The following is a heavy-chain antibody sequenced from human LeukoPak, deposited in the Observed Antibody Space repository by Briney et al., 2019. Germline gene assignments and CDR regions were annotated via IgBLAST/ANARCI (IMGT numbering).Heavy chain of an antibody. Sequence: PGGSLRLSCVASGFSFSDYYMDWVRQGPGKGLEWVGRVRHRRDGYTTDYAASVKGRFRISRDDSENSVYLQMNSLKTDDRALYYCVRDYWGLDYWGPGTLVTVSS. CDR1: GFSFSDYY. CDR2: VRHRRDGYTT. V-gene: IGHV3-72*01. CDR3: VRDYWGLDY. D-gene: IGHD7-27*01. J-gene: IGHJ4*02.